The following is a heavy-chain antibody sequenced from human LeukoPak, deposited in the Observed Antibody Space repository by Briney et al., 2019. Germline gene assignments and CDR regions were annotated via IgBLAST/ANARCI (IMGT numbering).Heavy chain of an antibody. J-gene: IGHJ4*02. D-gene: IGHD6-6*01. CDR1: GGSISSGSYY. CDR2: IYSSGST. CDR3: ARDLIAGDSSSSGLHY. Sequence: PSETLSLTCTVSGGSISSGSYYWSWIRQPAGKGLEWIGRIYSSGSTNYNPSLKSRVTISLDTSKNQFSLKLSSVTAADTAVYYCARDLIAGDSSSSGLHYWGQGTLVTVSS. V-gene: IGHV4-61*02.